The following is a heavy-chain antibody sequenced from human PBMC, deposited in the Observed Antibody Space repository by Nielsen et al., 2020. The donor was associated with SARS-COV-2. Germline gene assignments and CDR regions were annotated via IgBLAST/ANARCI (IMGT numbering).Heavy chain of an antibody. CDR2: IKQDGSEK. D-gene: IGHD2-15*01. V-gene: IGHV3-7*01. J-gene: IGHJ4*02. CDR3: TKGFYSQSDY. CDR1: GFTFTDFW. Sequence: GESLKISCAASGFTFTDFWFSWVRQTPGKGLEWVANIKQDGSEKNYVDSVKGRFTISRDNGKNSLYLQMNSLRSEDTALYYCTKGFYSQSDYWGQGTLVTVSS.